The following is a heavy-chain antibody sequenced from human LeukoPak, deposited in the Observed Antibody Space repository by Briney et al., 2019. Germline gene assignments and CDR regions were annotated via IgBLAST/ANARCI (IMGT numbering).Heavy chain of an antibody. CDR3: ARLTWITDY. CDR1: GGSISSSSSF. D-gene: IGHD5-12*01. V-gene: IGHV4-39*01. J-gene: IGHJ4*02. CDR2: IKNGGSP. Sequence: SETLSLTCTVSGGSISSSSSFWGWIRQPPGKGLEWIGHIKNGGSPNYNPPLKSRVTISLDTSKNQFSLTVSSVTAADTAVYYCARLTWITDYWGQGTLVTVSS.